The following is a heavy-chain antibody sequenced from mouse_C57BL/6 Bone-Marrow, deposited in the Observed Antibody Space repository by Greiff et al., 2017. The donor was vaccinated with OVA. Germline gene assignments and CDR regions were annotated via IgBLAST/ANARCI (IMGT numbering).Heavy chain of an antibody. Sequence: VQLQQSGPELVKPGASVKISCKASGYTFTDYYMNWVKQSHGKSLEWIGDINPNNGGTSYNQKFKGKATLTVDKSSSTAYMELRILTSEDSAVYYCARRATTEGDYWGQGTTLTVSS. CDR3: ARRATTEGDY. CDR2: INPNNGGT. J-gene: IGHJ2*01. D-gene: IGHD3-3*01. V-gene: IGHV1-26*01. CDR1: GYTFTDYY.